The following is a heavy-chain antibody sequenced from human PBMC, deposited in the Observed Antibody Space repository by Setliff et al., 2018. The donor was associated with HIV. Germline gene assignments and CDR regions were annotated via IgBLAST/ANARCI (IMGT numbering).Heavy chain of an antibody. CDR3: AREGPYGDYFDY. V-gene: IGHV1-2*02. CDR1: GYTFTNYD. Sequence: ASVKVSCKASGYTFTNYDISWVRQAPGQGLEWMGWINPNSGGTKFAQKFQGRVTLTWDTSSSIGYMEVRSLRSDDTAVFYCAREGPYGDYFDYWGQGTLVTVSS. J-gene: IGHJ4*02. CDR2: INPNSGGT. D-gene: IGHD4-17*01.